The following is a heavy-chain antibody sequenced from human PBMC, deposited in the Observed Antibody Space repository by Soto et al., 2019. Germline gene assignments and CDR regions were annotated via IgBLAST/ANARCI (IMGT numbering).Heavy chain of an antibody. D-gene: IGHD1-1*01. CDR3: ARYNWNDWGYYYYGMDV. CDR1: GASVKSNNW. Sequence: LSLTCAVSGASVKSNNWWSWIRQSPGKGLEWIGEVLHAGGTNYNPSLKSRVTMSVDESKNQFSLKLSSVTAADTAVYYCARYNWNDWGYYYYGMDVWGQGTTVTVSS. J-gene: IGHJ6*02. CDR2: VLHAGGT. V-gene: IGHV4-4*02.